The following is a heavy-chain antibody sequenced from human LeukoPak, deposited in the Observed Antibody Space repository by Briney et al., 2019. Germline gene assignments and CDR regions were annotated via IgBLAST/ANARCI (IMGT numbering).Heavy chain of an antibody. CDR3: ARHFNGYSNGPIDY. J-gene: IGHJ4*02. CDR1: GGSISSGDYY. D-gene: IGHD5-18*01. CDR2: IHYSGST. Sequence: PSQTLSLTCTVSGGSISSGDYYWSWIRQPPGTGLEWIGSIHYSGSTNYNPSLKSRVTISVDTPKNQFSLKLSSVTAADTAVYYCARHFNGYSNGPIDYWGQGTLVTVSS. V-gene: IGHV4-39*01.